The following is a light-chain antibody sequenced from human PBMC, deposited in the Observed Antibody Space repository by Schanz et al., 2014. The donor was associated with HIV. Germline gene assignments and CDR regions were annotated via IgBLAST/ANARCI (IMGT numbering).Light chain of an antibody. J-gene: IGKJ1*01. Sequence: DIQMTQSPSSVSASVGDRVTITCRASQDISSWLAWYQQKPGKVPKRLIYAASSLQSGVPSRFSGSGSGTDFTLTISSLQPEDFATYYCQQYSTYSGAFGQGTKVEVK. CDR1: QDISSW. V-gene: IGKV1D-16*01. CDR2: AAS. CDR3: QQYSTYSGA.